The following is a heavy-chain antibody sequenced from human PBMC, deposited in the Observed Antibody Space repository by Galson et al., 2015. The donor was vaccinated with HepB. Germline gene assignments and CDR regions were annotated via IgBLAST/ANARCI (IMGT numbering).Heavy chain of an antibody. J-gene: IGHJ2*01. V-gene: IGHV3-53*04. CDR3: AKGGIASTSGYATWYFDL. CDR2: MYVGGST. CDR1: GFTVSSNY. D-gene: IGHD3-22*01. Sequence: SLRLSCAASGFTVSSNYMTWVRQAPGKGLEWVSIMYVGGSTSYVDSVKGRFTTSSHNSKNTLYLQMNSLRPEDTAVYYCAKGGIASTSGYATWYFDLWGRGTLVTVSS.